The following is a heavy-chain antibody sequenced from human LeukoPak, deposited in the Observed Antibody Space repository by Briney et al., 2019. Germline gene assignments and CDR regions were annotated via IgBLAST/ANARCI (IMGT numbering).Heavy chain of an antibody. Sequence: SETLSLTCTVSGGSISSYYWSWIRQPPGKGLEWIGYIYYSGSTNYNPSLKSRVTISVDTSKNQFSLKLSSVTAADTAVYYCARYLGYSYGSYHFDYWGQGTLVTVSS. V-gene: IGHV4-59*08. CDR2: IYYSGST. J-gene: IGHJ4*02. CDR3: ARYLGYSYGSYHFDY. D-gene: IGHD5-18*01. CDR1: GGSISSYY.